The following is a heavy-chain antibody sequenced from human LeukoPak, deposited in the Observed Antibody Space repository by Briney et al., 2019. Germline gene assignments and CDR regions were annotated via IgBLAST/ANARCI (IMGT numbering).Heavy chain of an antibody. CDR3: ARERYDDYFDS. J-gene: IGHJ4*02. CDR1: GFTFSSYS. CDR2: ISSSSSTI. D-gene: IGHD3-3*01. V-gene: IGHV3-48*01. Sequence: PGGSLRLSCAASGFTFSSYSMNWVRQAPGKGLEWVSYISSSSSTIYYADSVKGRFTISRDNAKNSLYLQMNSLRAEDTAVFYCARERYDDYFDSWAREPWSPSPQ.